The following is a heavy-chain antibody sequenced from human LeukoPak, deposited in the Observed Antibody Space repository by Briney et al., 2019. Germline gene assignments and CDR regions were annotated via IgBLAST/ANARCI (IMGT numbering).Heavy chain of an antibody. CDR2: ISGSGGST. Sequence: GGSLRLSCAASGFTFSSYAVSWVRQAPGKGLEWVSGISGSGGSTYYADPVKGRFTISRDNSKNTLYLQMNSLRTEDTAVYYCAKTPKIRGVSNFDYWGQGTLVTVSS. CDR3: AKTPKIRGVSNFDY. J-gene: IGHJ4*02. D-gene: IGHD3-10*01. V-gene: IGHV3-23*01. CDR1: GFTFSSYA.